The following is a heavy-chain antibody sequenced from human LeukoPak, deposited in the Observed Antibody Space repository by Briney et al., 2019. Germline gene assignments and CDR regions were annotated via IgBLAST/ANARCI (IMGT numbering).Heavy chain of an antibody. D-gene: IGHD5-18*01. CDR1: GGSFSGYY. V-gene: IGHV4-34*01. J-gene: IGHJ4*02. CDR3: ARGRGYSYGPPGH. CDR2: INHSGST. Sequence: PSETLSLTCAVYGGSFSGYYWSWIRQPPGKGLEWIGEINHSGSTNYNPSLKSRVTISVDTSKNQFSLKLSSVTAADTAVYYCARGRGYSYGPPGHWGQGTLVTVSS.